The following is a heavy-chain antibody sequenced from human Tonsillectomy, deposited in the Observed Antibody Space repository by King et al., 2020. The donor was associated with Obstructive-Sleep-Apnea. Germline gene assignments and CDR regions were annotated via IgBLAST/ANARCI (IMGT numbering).Heavy chain of an antibody. CDR2: INTNTGNP. CDR3: ARPRDIYYDGSGSYHPSDYGMDV. CDR1: GYTFTSYA. V-gene: IGHV7-4-1*02. J-gene: IGHJ6*04. Sequence: VQLVESGSELKKPGASVKVSCKASGYTFTSYAMNWLRQAPGQGLEWMGWINTNTGNPTYAQGFPGRFVFSLDTSVSTAYLQISRLKAEDTAVYYCARPRDIYYDGSGSYHPSDYGMDVWGKGTTVTVSS. D-gene: IGHD3-10*01.